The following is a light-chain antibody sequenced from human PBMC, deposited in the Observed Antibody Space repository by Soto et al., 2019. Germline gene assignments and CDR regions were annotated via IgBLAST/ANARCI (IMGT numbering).Light chain of an antibody. CDR1: RSLTTN. Sequence: EVVMTQSPGTLSVSPGGRATLSCRASRSLTTNLAWYQKKPGQAPRLLIHDASTRATGIPARFSGSGSGTEFTLTIGSLQSEDFAVYYCQQYDDWTLTFGQGTRLETK. V-gene: IGKV3-15*01. J-gene: IGKJ5*01. CDR3: QQYDDWTLT. CDR2: DAS.